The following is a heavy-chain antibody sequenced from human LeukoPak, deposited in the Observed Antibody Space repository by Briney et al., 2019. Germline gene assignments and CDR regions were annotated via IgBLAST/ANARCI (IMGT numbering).Heavy chain of an antibody. CDR3: ARDGVYGGNSDAFDT. V-gene: IGHV1-18*01. D-gene: IGHD4-23*01. CDR1: GYTFTSYG. Sequence: ASVKVSCKASGYTFTSYGISWVRQAPGQGLEWMGWISAYNGNTNYVQKLQGRVTMTTDTSTSTAYMELRSLRSDDTAVYYCARDGVYGGNSDAFDTWGRGTMVTVSS. CDR2: ISAYNGNT. J-gene: IGHJ3*02.